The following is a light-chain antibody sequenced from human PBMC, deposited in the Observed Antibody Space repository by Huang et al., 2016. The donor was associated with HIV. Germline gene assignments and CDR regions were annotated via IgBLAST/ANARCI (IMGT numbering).Light chain of an antibody. CDR2: GAS. J-gene: IGKJ2*01. CDR3: QQYDNWPPYT. V-gene: IGKV3-15*01. Sequence: EIVMTQSPDTLSVSPGERATLSCRASQSVSSNLAWYQQKPGQAPRLLIFGASTRATGIPARCSGSGSGTEFTRTISSLQSEDFAVYYCQQYDNWPPYTFGQGTKLEIK. CDR1: QSVSSN.